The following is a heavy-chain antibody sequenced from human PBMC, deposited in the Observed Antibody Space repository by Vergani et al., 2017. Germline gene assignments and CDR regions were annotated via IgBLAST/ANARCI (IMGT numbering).Heavy chain of an antibody. J-gene: IGHJ4*02. V-gene: IGHV7-4-1*02. CDR1: GYTFTNHI. CDR3: ARGDDSSGRKGDY. Sequence: QLQLVQSGSELKKPGASVKVSCKASGYTFTNHILNWVRQAPGQRPEWMGWINTKTGSSTYAPGFTGRFVFSLDTSVSTAHLQISGLKADDTAVYYCARGDDSSGRKGDYWGQGTLVTVSS. D-gene: IGHD3-22*01. CDR2: INTKTGSS.